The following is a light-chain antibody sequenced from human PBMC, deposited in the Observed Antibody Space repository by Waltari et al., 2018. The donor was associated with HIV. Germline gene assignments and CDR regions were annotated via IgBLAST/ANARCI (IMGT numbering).Light chain of an antibody. V-gene: IGKV3-20*01. Sequence: ECVLTQSPGTLSLSPGERVTLSCRARQSISSGYLAWYQQKSGQPPSLLIYGASSRGIDNPDRFSGTGSGTDFTLTISRLAPEDSAVYFCEHYGTLPGTFGPGTKVEI. J-gene: IGKJ1*01. CDR1: QSISSGY. CDR2: GAS. CDR3: EHYGTLPGT.